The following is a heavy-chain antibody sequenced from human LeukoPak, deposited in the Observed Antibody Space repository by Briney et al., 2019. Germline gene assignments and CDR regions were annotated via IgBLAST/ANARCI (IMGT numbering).Heavy chain of an antibody. CDR1: GGSFSGYY. D-gene: IGHD3-16*01. J-gene: IGHJ6*04. Sequence: SETLSLTCAVYGGSFSGYYWSWIRQPPGKGLEWIGEINHSGSTNYNPSLKSRVTISVDTSKNQFSLKLSSATAADTAVYYCARGGGSYYYGMDVWGKGTTVTVSS. CDR3: ARGGGSYYYGMDV. CDR2: INHSGST. V-gene: IGHV4-34*01.